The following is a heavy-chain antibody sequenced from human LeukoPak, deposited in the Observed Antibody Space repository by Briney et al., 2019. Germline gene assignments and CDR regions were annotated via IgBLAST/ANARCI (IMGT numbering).Heavy chain of an antibody. Sequence: GGSLRLSCAGSGFPFSIHGMNWVRQAPGKGLERVSGISPGGGPTYYADSVKGRFTISRDNAKNSLYLQMNSLRAEDTAVYYCARGTYFGGSMGVYWGQGTLVTVSS. V-gene: IGHV3-21*04. CDR1: GFPFSIHG. CDR3: ARGTYFGGSMGVY. J-gene: IGHJ4*02. CDR2: ISPGGGPT. D-gene: IGHD3-16*01.